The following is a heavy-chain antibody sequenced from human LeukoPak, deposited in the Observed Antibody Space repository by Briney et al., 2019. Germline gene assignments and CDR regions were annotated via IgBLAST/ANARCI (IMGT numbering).Heavy chain of an antibody. J-gene: IGHJ4*02. CDR2: ISYDGSNK. V-gene: IGHV3-30*18. CDR1: GFTFSSYG. D-gene: IGHD2-15*01. Sequence: GGSLRLSCAASGFTFSSYGMHWVRQAPGKGLEWVAVISYDGSNKYYADSVKGRFTISRDNSKNTLYLQMNSLRAEDTAVYYCAKGEIYCSGGSCYLDYWGQGTLVTVSS. CDR3: AKGEIYCSGGSCYLDY.